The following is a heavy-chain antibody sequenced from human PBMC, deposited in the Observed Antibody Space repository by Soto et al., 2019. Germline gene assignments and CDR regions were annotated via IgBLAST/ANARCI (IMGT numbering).Heavy chain of an antibody. CDR1: GGSISSGGYY. CDR2: IYYSGST. D-gene: IGHD3-10*01. Sequence: QVQLQESGPGLVKPSQTLSLTCTVSGGSISSGGYYWSWIRQHPGKGLEWIGYIYYSGSTYYNPSPKSRVTILVDTSKNQFSLNPSCVAAAETAVYYCARDRITMVRGVIGHGMDVWGQGTTVTVS. J-gene: IGHJ6*02. CDR3: ARDRITMVRGVIGHGMDV. V-gene: IGHV4-31*03.